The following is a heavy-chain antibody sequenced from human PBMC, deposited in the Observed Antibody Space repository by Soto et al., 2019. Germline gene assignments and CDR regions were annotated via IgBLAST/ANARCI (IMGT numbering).Heavy chain of an antibody. D-gene: IGHD2-8*01. CDR2: INAYNGNT. Sequence: GASVKVSCKASGYTFTSYGISWVRQAPGQGLEWMGWINAYNGNTNYAQKLQGRVTMTTDTSTSTAYMELRSLRSDDTAVYYCVTSGYCTNGVCSVSDYWGQGTLVTVS. CDR1: GYTFTSYG. CDR3: VTSGYCTNGVCSVSDY. V-gene: IGHV1-18*01. J-gene: IGHJ4*02.